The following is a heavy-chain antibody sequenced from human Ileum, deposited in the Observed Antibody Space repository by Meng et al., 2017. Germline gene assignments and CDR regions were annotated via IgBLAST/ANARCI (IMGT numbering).Heavy chain of an antibody. CDR2: IYDSGST. J-gene: IGHJ4*02. CDR1: GGSISSGGYY. CDR3: ARGVTAYFDY. Sequence: QVQLQESGPGLVKPSQTLSLTCTVSGGSISSGGYYWSWIRQHPGKGLEWIGYIYDSGSTYYNPSLKSRIAISGDTSKNQFSLNLSSVTAADTAVYYCARGVTAYFDYWGQGTLVTVSS. V-gene: IGHV4-31*03. D-gene: IGHD5-18*01.